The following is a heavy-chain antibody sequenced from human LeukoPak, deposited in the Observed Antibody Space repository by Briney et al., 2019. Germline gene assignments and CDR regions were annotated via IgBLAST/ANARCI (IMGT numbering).Heavy chain of an antibody. Sequence: PSETLSFTCTVSGGSISSYYWSWIRQPPGKGLEGIGYIYYSRSTNYTPPLKNPVTISVGTSKNQFSLKLSSVTAADTAVYYCAREKPNGWLLNYYFDYGGQGTLVTVSS. V-gene: IGHV4-59*01. CDR2: IYYSRST. CDR1: GGSISSYY. D-gene: IGHD5-24*01. CDR3: AREKPNGWLLNYYFDY. J-gene: IGHJ4*02.